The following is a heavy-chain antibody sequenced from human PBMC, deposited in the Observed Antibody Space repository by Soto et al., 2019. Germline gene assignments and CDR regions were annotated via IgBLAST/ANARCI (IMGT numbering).Heavy chain of an antibody. Sequence: GASVKVSCKASGYTFTSYAMHWVRQAPGQRLEWMGWINAGNGNTKYSQKFQGRVTITRDTSASTAYMELSSLRSEDTAVYYCARASSRFGSGSYFDYWGQGTLVTVSS. J-gene: IGHJ4*02. CDR1: GYTFTSYA. V-gene: IGHV1-3*01. CDR2: INAGNGNT. D-gene: IGHD3-10*01. CDR3: ARASSRFGSGSYFDY.